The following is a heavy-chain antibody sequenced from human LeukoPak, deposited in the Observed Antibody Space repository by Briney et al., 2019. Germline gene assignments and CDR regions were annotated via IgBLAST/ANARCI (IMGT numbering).Heavy chain of an antibody. V-gene: IGHV1-69*05. J-gene: IGHJ4*02. CDR3: ARGGPRWLQLKPFDY. D-gene: IGHD5-24*01. Sequence: GASVKVSCKASGGTFSSYAISWVRQAPGQGLEWMGGIIPIFGTANYAQKFQGRVTMTRNTSISTAYMELSSLRSEDTAVYYCARGGPRWLQLKPFDYWGQGTLVTVSS. CDR2: IIPIFGTA. CDR1: GGTFSSYA.